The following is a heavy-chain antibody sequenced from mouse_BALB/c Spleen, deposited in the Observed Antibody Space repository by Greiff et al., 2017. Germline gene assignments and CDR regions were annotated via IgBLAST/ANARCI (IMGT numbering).Heavy chain of an antibody. Sequence: DVKLVESGGGLVQPGGSRKLSCAASGFTFSDYGMAWVRQAPGKGPEWVAFISNLAYSIYYADTVTGRFTISRENAKNTLYLEMSSLRSEDTAMYYCARRRITTGGGFDYWGQGTTLTVSS. CDR3: ARRRITTGGGFDY. J-gene: IGHJ2*01. D-gene: IGHD1-1*01. CDR2: ISNLAYSI. V-gene: IGHV5-15*02. CDR1: GFTFSDYG.